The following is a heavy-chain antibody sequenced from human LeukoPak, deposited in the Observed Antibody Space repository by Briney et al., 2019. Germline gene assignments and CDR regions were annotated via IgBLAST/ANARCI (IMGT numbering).Heavy chain of an antibody. Sequence: GASVRVSCKASGYTFTNNYTHWVRQAPGQGLEWMGIINPSGGAAGYAQKFQGRVSITRDTSTSTVYMDLSSLTSDDTAAYYCARDVWNYFDYWGQGTLVTVSS. CDR3: ARDVWNYFDY. V-gene: IGHV1-46*01. CDR2: INPSGGAA. CDR1: GYTFTNNY. J-gene: IGHJ4*02. D-gene: IGHD2-21*01.